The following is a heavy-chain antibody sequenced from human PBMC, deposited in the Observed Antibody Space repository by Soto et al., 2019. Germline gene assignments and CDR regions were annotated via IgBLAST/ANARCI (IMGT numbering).Heavy chain of an antibody. CDR3: ALLRPDTICRDFNCPNRFDP. V-gene: IGHV4-59*03. D-gene: IGHD2-15*01. CDR1: GGSILSFY. CDR2: LDSGGSS. J-gene: IGHJ5*02. Sequence: SETLSLTCTVSGGSILSFYWSWIRQPPGKGLEVIAYLDSGGSSVHNPSLKSRLSVSLDTTTNQVSLTLTSVTAADTAVYFCALLRPDTICRDFNCPNRFDPWGQGTLVTVSS.